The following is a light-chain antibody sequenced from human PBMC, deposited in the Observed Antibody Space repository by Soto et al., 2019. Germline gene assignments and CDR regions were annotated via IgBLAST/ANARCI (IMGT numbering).Light chain of an antibody. CDR3: GLFASSSTYV. CDR1: SSDVGSYNR. J-gene: IGLJ1*01. CDR2: EVT. Sequence: QSALTQPPSVSGSPGQSVTISCTGTSSDVGSYNRVSWYQQPPGTAPKLMIYEVTNRPSGVPDRFSGSKSGNPASLAISGLQAEDDADYYCGLFASSSTYVFGTGTKLTVL. V-gene: IGLV2-18*01.